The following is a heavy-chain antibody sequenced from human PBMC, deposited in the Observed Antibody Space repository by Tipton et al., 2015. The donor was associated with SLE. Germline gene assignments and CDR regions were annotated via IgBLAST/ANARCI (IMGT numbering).Heavy chain of an antibody. CDR2: IYYTGST. CDR1: GGSISSSSYY. Sequence: TLSLTCAVSGGSISSSSYYWGWIRQPPGKGLEWIGSIYYTGSTYYNPSLKSRVTISVDTSKNQFSLKLSSVTAADTAVYYCARGKDIWGQGTMVTVSS. V-gene: IGHV4-39*07. CDR3: ARGKDI. J-gene: IGHJ3*02.